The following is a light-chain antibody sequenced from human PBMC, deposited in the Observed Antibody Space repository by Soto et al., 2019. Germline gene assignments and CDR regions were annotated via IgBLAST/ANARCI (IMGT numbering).Light chain of an antibody. CDR3: QQYNDWPPT. CDR1: QSVSSN. J-gene: IGKJ1*01. CDR2: GAS. V-gene: IGKV3-15*01. Sequence: EIVMTQSPATLSVSPGERATRSCRASQSVSSNLAWYQQKPGQAPRLLIYGASTRATGIPARFSGSGSGTEFTLTFSSLQSEDFAIYCCQQYNDWPPTFGQGTKVDIK.